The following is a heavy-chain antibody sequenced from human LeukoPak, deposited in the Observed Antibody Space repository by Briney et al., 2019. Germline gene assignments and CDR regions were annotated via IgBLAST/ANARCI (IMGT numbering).Heavy chain of an antibody. CDR1: GGSISSGSYY. D-gene: IGHD5-18*01. J-gene: IGHJ4*02. V-gene: IGHV4-61*02. Sequence: SETLSLTCTVSGGSISSGSYYWSWIRQPAGKGLEWIGRIYTSGSTNYNPSLKSRVTISVDTSKNQFSLKLSSVTAADTAVYYCARGVFVGYSYGYGFDYWGQGTLVTVSS. CDR3: ARGVFVGYSYGYGFDY. CDR2: IYTSGST.